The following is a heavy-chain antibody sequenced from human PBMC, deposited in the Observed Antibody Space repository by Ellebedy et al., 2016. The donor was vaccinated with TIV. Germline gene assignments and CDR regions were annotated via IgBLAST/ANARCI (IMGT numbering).Heavy chain of an antibody. Sequence: SETLSLTCTVSGGSLSSYPYYWGWIRQSPGKGLEWIGTIYYSGSTYYNPSLKSRVTISIDTSKNQFSLKLSSVTAADTAVYYCARHTIFGVDFWGQGTLVTVSS. D-gene: IGHD3-3*01. V-gene: IGHV4-39*07. CDR2: IYYSGST. CDR1: GGSLSSYPYY. J-gene: IGHJ4*02. CDR3: ARHTIFGVDF.